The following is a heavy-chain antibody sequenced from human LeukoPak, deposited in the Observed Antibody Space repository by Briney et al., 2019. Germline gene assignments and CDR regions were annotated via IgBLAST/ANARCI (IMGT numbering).Heavy chain of an antibody. CDR3: ARADPLAAAGEVDY. Sequence: PGGSLRLSCAASGFTFSSYSMNWVRQAPGKGLEWVSSISSSSSYIYYADSVKGQFTISRDNAKNSLYLQMNSLRAEDTAVYYCARADPLAAAGEVDYWGQGTLVTVSS. CDR1: GFTFSSYS. CDR2: ISSSSSYI. V-gene: IGHV3-21*01. D-gene: IGHD6-13*01. J-gene: IGHJ4*02.